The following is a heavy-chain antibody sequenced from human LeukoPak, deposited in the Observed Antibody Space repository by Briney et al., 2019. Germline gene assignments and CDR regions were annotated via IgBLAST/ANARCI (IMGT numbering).Heavy chain of an antibody. V-gene: IGHV1-69*05. J-gene: IGHJ3*02. CDR2: IIPIFGTA. D-gene: IGHD3-10*01. CDR3: ARAPEYYYGSGSYYAFDI. Sequence: WASVKVSCKASGGTFSSYAISWVRQAPGQGLEWMGGIIPIFGTANYAQKFQGRVTITTDESTSTAYIEPSSLRSEDTTVQYCARAPEYYYGSGSYYAFDIWGQGNNGHRLF. CDR1: GGTFSSYA.